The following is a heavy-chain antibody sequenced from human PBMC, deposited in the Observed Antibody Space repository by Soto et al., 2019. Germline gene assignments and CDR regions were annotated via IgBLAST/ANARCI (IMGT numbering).Heavy chain of an antibody. J-gene: IGHJ4*02. V-gene: IGHV4-39*01. D-gene: IGHD3-3*01. Sequence: SETLSLTCTVSGGSISSSSYYWGWIRQPPGKGLEWIGSIYYSGSTYYNPSLKSRVTISVDTSKNQFSLKLRSVTAADTAVYYCARLNANFWPDYWGQGTLVTVSS. CDR2: IYYSGST. CDR3: ARLNANFWPDY. CDR1: GGSISSSSYY.